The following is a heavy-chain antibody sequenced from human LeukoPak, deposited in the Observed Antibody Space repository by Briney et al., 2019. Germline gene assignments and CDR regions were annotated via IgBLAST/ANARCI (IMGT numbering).Heavy chain of an antibody. J-gene: IGHJ4*02. D-gene: IGHD7-27*01. V-gene: IGHV4-34*01. CDR1: GGSFSGYY. CDR2: INHSGST. CDR3: ASRGRTGGFDY. Sequence: PSETLSLTRAVYGGSFSGYYWSWIRQPPGKGLEWIGEINHSGSTNYNPSLKSRVTISVDTSKNQFSLKLSSVTAADTAVYYCASRGRTGGFDYWGQGTLVTVSS.